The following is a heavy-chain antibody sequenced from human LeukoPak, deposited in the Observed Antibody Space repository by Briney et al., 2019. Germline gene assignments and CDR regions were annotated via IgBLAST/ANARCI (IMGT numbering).Heavy chain of an antibody. CDR2: INTNTGNP. CDR1: GYTFTSYA. Sequence: ASVKVSCKASGYTFTSYAMNWVRQAPGQGLEWMEWINTNTGNPTYAQGFTGRFVFSLDTSVSTAYLQISSLKAEDTAVYYCARDNGYSSGWYSFGYYYGMDVWGQGTTVTVSS. J-gene: IGHJ6*02. V-gene: IGHV7-4-1*02. CDR3: ARDNGYSSGWYSFGYYYGMDV. D-gene: IGHD6-19*01.